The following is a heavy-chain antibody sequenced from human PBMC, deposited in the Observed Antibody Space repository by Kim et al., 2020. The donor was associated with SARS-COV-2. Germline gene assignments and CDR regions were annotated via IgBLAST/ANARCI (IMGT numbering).Heavy chain of an antibody. J-gene: IGHJ6*02. D-gene: IGHD6-13*01. V-gene: IGHV1-69*13. CDR3: ARVLGIAAAIGFYGMDV. CDR1: GCTFSSYA. Sequence: SVKVSCKASGCTFSSYAISWVRQAPGQGLEWMGGIIPIFGTANYAQKFQGRVTITADESTSTAYMELSSLRSEDTAVYYCARVLGIAAAIGFYGMDVWGQGTTVTVSS. CDR2: IIPIFGTA.